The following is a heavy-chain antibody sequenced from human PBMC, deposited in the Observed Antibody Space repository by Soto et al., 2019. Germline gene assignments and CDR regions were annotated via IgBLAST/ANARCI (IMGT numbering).Heavy chain of an antibody. D-gene: IGHD6-6*01. V-gene: IGHV2-5*01. Sequence: SGPMLVYPTQTLTLTCSFSGFSLSTSGVGVGWIRQPPGKALEWLALIYWNDDKRYSPSLKSRITITKDNSKKQVVLTMTNMDPVDTGTYYCAHRVVSRGSLDHWGQGTLVTVSS. J-gene: IGHJ4*02. CDR2: IYWNDDK. CDR3: AHRVVSRGSLDH. CDR1: GFSLSTSGVG.